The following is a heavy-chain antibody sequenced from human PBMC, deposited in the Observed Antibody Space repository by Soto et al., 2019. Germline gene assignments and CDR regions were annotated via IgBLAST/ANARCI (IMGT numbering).Heavy chain of an antibody. J-gene: IGHJ5*02. Sequence: SVKVSCKASGGTFSSYTISWVRQAPGQGLEWMGRIIPILGIANYAQRFQGRVTITADKSTSTAYMELSSLRSEDTAMYYCARDCSSTSCYAYPWGQGTLVTVSS. CDR1: GGTFSSYT. V-gene: IGHV1-69*04. CDR3: ARDCSSTSCYAYP. D-gene: IGHD2-2*01. CDR2: IIPILGIA.